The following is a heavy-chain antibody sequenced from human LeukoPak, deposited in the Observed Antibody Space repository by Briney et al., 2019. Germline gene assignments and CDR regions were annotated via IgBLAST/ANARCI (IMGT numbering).Heavy chain of an antibody. V-gene: IGHV1-8*01. CDR2: MNPNSGNT. J-gene: IGHJ4*02. D-gene: IGHD3-3*01. CDR1: GYTFTSYD. CDR3: ARVSTSCGVVSDFDY. Sequence: ASVKVSCKASGYTFTSYDINWVPQATGQGLECMGWMNPNSGNTGYAQKFQGRVTMTRNTSISTAYMELSSLRSEDTAVYYCARVSTSCGVVSDFDYWGQGTLVTVSS.